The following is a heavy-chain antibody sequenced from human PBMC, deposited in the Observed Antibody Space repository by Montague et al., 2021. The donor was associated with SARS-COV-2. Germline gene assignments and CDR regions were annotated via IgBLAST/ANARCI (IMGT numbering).Heavy chain of an antibody. D-gene: IGHD3-9*01. V-gene: IGHV4-39*01. Sequence: SETLSLTCTVSGGSVSSGTYNWGWNRQPPGKGLEWIRNNYYSGKNDYNPSLESRVTIFVDTSKNQFSLRLISVTDADVAVYYCARPKPYYDLLTGNPFDFWGQGTMVTVSS. CDR3: ARPKPYYDLLTGNPFDF. J-gene: IGHJ3*01. CDR2: NYYSGKN. CDR1: GGSVSSGTYN.